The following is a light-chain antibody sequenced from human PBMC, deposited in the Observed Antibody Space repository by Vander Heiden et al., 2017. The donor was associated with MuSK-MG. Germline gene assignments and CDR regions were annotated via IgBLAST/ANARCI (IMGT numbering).Light chain of an antibody. CDR3: QQDGSSDT. Sequence: NVLTQLPGTLSLSPGERATLSCRASQTVSSDYVAWYQQKPGQGPRLLVYDASRRATGIPDRFWGSGSGTDFTLTISRLEPEDSAVYYWQQDGSSDTFGQWTRLEIK. CDR1: QTVSSDY. V-gene: IGKV3-20*01. J-gene: IGKJ5*01. CDR2: DAS.